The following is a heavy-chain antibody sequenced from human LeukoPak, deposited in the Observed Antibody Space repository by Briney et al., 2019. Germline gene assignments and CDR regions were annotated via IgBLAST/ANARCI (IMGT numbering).Heavy chain of an antibody. D-gene: IGHD3-3*01. CDR2: IYSGGST. V-gene: IGHV3-53*04. Sequence: GGSLRLSCAASGFTVSSNYMSWVRQAPGKGLEWVSVIYSGGSTYYADSVKGRFTISRHNSKNTLYLQMNSLRAEDTAVYYCARDHKGTTYYDFWSGYYGHYGMDVWGQGTTVTVSS. CDR1: GFTVSSNY. J-gene: IGHJ6*02. CDR3: ARDHKGTTYYDFWSGYYGHYGMDV.